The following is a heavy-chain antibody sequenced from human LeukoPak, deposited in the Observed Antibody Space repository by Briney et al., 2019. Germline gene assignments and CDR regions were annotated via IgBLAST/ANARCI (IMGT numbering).Heavy chain of an antibody. CDR2: INPSAGST. Sequence: GASVKVSCKASGYTFASYGISWVRQAPGQGLEWMGIINPSAGSTSYAQKFQGRVTMTRDMSTSTVYMELRSLRSDDTAVYYCARDLGDYGGNSVQDYWGQGTLVTVSS. D-gene: IGHD4-23*01. J-gene: IGHJ4*02. CDR1: GYTFASYG. CDR3: ARDLGDYGGNSVQDY. V-gene: IGHV1-46*01.